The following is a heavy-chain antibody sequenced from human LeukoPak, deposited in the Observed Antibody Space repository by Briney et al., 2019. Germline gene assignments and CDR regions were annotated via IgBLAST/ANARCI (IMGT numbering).Heavy chain of an antibody. D-gene: IGHD3-10*01. V-gene: IGHV4-59*01. Sequence: SETLSLTCTVSGGSISSYYWSWIRQPPGKGLEWIGYIYYSGSTNYNPSLKSRVTISVDTSKNQFSLKLSSVTAADTAVYYCARSSDSGRFGELSPYYFDYWGQGTLVTVSS. CDR2: IYYSGST. CDR3: ARSSDSGRFGELSPYYFDY. J-gene: IGHJ4*02. CDR1: GGSISSYY.